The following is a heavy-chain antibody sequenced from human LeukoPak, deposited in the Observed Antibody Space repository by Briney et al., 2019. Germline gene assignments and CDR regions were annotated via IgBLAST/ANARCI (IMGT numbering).Heavy chain of an antibody. CDR1: GFTLRPYA. V-gene: IGHV3-64*02. CDR2: ISGDGGTI. CDR3: ARMATGAAGGVLDV. Sequence: GGSLRLSCAASGFTLRPYAMHWVRQAPGKGLEYVASISGDGGTISYPDSVKGRFAISRDNSKNTVYLQMGRLRTEDVGVYYCARMATGAAGGVLDVWGQGTTVIVS. J-gene: IGHJ6*02. D-gene: IGHD1-1*01.